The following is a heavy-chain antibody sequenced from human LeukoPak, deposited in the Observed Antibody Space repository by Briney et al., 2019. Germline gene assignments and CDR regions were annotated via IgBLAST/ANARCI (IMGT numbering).Heavy chain of an antibody. D-gene: IGHD6-19*01. J-gene: IGHJ4*02. CDR3: ARAHSSGWYYFDY. V-gene: IGHV3-74*01. Sequence: GGSLRLSCAASGFTFSSYAMSWVRQAPGKGLVWVSRINSDGSSTSYADSVKGRFTISRDNAKNTLYLQMNSLRAEDTAVYYCARAHSSGWYYFDYWGQGTLVTVSS. CDR1: GFTFSSYA. CDR2: INSDGSST.